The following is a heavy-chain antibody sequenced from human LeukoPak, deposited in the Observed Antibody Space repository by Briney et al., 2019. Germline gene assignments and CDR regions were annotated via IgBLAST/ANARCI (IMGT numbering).Heavy chain of an antibody. J-gene: IGHJ3*02. Sequence: PSETLSLTCTVSGGSLSSYYWSWIRQPPGKGLEWIVYIYYSGSTNYNPSLKSRVTISVDTSKNQFSLKLSSVTAADTAVHYCARLAVFGDAFDIWGQGTMVTVSS. CDR2: IYYSGST. CDR1: GGSLSSYY. CDR3: ARLAVFGDAFDI. V-gene: IGHV4-59*01. D-gene: IGHD2-21*01.